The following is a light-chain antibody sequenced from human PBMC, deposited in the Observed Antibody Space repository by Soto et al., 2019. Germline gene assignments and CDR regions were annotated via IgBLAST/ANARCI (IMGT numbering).Light chain of an antibody. Sequence: EVMMTQFPDTVSVTPGETVTLSCGASQSVRTNLAWYQQRPGQAPRLLIHYSSTRASDIPARFSGSGSGTNFTLAISSLQSEDFAVYYCQQYAYWQETLGQGTKVDIK. CDR2: YSS. J-gene: IGKJ1*01. CDR1: QSVRTN. V-gene: IGKV3D-15*01. CDR3: QQYAYWQET.